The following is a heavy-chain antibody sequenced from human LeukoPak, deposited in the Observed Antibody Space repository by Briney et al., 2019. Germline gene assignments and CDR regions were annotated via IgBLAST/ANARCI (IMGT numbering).Heavy chain of an antibody. D-gene: IGHD2-15*01. Sequence: PGGSLRLSCAASGFTFSSYAMSWVRQAPGKGLEWVSGIRDSGGNTYYADSVKGRFTISRDNSKNTLYLQMNRLRAEDTAVYYCVGYDPFDYWGQGTLVTVSS. CDR2: IRDSGGNT. V-gene: IGHV3-23*01. CDR3: VGYDPFDY. J-gene: IGHJ4*02. CDR1: GFTFSSYA.